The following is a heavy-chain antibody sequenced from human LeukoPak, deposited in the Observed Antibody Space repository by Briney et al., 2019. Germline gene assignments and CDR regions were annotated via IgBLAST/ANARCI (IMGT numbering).Heavy chain of an antibody. J-gene: IGHJ4*02. CDR2: LSGSGVST. Sequence: GGSLRLSCAASGFTFSSYAMTWVRQAPGKGLEWVSGLSGSGVSTYYADSVKGRFTISRDNSKNTLYLQMNSLRVEDTAVYYCAKVEQWQYFDYWGQGTLVTVSS. D-gene: IGHD6-19*01. V-gene: IGHV3-23*01. CDR3: AKVEQWQYFDY. CDR1: GFTFSSYA.